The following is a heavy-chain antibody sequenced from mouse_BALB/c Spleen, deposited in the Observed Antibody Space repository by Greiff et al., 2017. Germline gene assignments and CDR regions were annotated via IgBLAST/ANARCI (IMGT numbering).Heavy chain of an antibody. D-gene: IGHD1-1*01. V-gene: IGHV3-6*02. Sequence: EVKLMESGPGLVKPSQSLSLTCSVTGYSITSGYYWNWIRQFPGNKLEWMGYISYDGSNNYNPSLKNRISITRDTSKNQFFLKLNSVTTEDTATYYCAREEDYYGSSPMGYYAMDYWGQGTSVTVSS. CDR3: AREEDYYGSSPMGYYAMDY. CDR1: GYSITSGYY. CDR2: ISYDGSN. J-gene: IGHJ4*01.